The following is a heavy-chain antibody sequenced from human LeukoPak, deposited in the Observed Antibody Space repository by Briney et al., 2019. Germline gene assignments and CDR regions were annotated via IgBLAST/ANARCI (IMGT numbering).Heavy chain of an antibody. CDR1: GGSISSYY. CDR3: AREADYGDPKGFDY. J-gene: IGHJ4*02. Sequence: SETLSLTCTVSGGSISSYYWSWIRQPPGKGLEWIGNIYHSGSTNSNPSLKSRVTMSVDTSKNQFSLKLSPVTAADTAVYYCAREADYGDPKGFDYWGQGTLVTVSS. V-gene: IGHV4-59*01. CDR2: IYHSGST. D-gene: IGHD4-17*01.